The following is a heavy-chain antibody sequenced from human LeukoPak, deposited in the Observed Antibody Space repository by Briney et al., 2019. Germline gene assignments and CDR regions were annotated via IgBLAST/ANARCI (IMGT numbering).Heavy chain of an antibody. D-gene: IGHD2-15*01. CDR1: GYTFTTSG. CDR3: ARDICSGPACYSREPYDI. V-gene: IGHV1-18*01. J-gene: IGHJ3*02. Sequence: GASVKVSCKASGYTFTTSGISWVRRAPGQGLEWMGWISGYNGNTNYAQKFQGRVTTITDISTSTAYMDLRSLTSDDTAVYYCARDICSGPACYSREPYDIWGQGTLVTVSS. CDR2: ISGYNGNT.